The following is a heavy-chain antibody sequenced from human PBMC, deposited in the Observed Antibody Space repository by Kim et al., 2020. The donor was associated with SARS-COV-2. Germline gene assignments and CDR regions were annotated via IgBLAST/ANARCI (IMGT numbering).Heavy chain of an antibody. D-gene: IGHD7-27*01. J-gene: IGHJ4*02. CDR3: ARGGKGLGLNY. CDR1: GGSISSYY. V-gene: IGHV4-59*01. CDR2: IYYSGST. Sequence: SETLSLTCTVSGGSISSYYWSWIRQPPGKGLEWIGYIYYSGSTNYNPSLKSRVTISVDTSKNQFSLKLSSVTAADTAVYYCARGGKGLGLNYWGQGTLVTVSS.